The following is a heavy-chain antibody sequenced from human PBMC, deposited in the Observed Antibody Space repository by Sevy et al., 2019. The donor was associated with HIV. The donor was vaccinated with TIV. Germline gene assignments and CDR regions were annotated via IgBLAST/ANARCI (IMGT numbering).Heavy chain of an antibody. CDR1: GFTFRSYD. Sequence: GGSLRLSYAASGFTFRSYDMRWVRQAPGKGPEWVAIIYYDESLKYYADSVKGRFTISRDNSKNTLYLQMNSLRVDDTAVYYCARDLGSGWYPLDYWGQGTLVTVSS. V-gene: IGHV3-33*01. CDR3: ARDLGSGWYPLDY. J-gene: IGHJ4*02. D-gene: IGHD6-19*01. CDR2: IYYDESLK.